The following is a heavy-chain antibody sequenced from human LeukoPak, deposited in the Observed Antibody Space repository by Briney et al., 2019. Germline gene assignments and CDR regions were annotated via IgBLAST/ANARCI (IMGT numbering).Heavy chain of an antibody. V-gene: IGHV1-46*01. CDR3: ARSDYGGNTQPSYYFDY. CDR2: INPSGGST. Sequence: ASVKVSCKASGYTFTSYYMHWVRQAPGQGLEWMGIINPSGGSTSYAQKFQGRVTMTRDTSTSTVYMELSSLRSEDTAVYYCARSDYGGNTQPSYYFDYWGQGTLVTVSS. CDR1: GYTFTSYY. D-gene: IGHD4-23*01. J-gene: IGHJ4*02.